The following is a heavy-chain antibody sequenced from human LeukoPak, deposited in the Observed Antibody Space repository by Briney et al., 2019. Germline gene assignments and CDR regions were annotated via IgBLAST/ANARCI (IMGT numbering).Heavy chain of an antibody. CDR1: GGSVSSDY. D-gene: IGHD2/OR15-2a*01. CDR3: ARHPFSSPFDY. Sequence: SETLSLTCTVSGGSVSSDYWSWIRQPPGKGLEWIGYIYHTGNSDYNPSLKSRATISLDTSKNQFSLKLTSVTAADTAVYFCARHPFSSPFDYWGQGTLVAVSS. CDR2: IYHTGNS. V-gene: IGHV4-59*08. J-gene: IGHJ4*02.